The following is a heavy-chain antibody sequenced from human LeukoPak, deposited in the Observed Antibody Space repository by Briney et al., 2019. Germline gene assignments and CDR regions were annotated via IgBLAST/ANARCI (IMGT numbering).Heavy chain of an antibody. V-gene: IGHV4-39*02. J-gene: IGHJ4*02. D-gene: IGHD6-6*01. Sequence: SETLSLTCTVSGGSISSGNYYWSWIRQHPGKGLEWIGSGLYTGNTYSNPSLRSRVTISVDTSKNEFSLKMNSVTAADTAVYYCAREHRSSKYFDSWGQGALMIVSS. CDR3: AREHRSSKYFDS. CDR1: GGSISSGNYY. CDR2: GLYTGNT.